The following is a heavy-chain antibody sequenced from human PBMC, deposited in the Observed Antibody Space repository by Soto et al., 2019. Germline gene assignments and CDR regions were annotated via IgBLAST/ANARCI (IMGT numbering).Heavy chain of an antibody. V-gene: IGHV4-39*01. Sequence: KSSETLSLTCTVSGGSISSSSYYWGWIRQPPGKGLEWIGSIYYSGSTYYNPSLKSRVTISVDTSKNQFSLKLSSVTAADTAVYYCERQQTAIDAFDIWGQGTMVTVSS. CDR2: IYYSGST. D-gene: IGHD5-18*01. J-gene: IGHJ3*02. CDR3: ERQQTAIDAFDI. CDR1: GGSISSSSYY.